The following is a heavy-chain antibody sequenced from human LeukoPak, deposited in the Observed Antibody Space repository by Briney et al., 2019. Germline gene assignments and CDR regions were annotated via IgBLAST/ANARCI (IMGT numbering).Heavy chain of an antibody. J-gene: IGHJ3*02. Sequence: GGSLRLSCAASGFTVSSNYMSWVRQAPGKGLEWVSVIYSGGSTYYADSVKGRFTISRDNSKNTLYLQMNSLRAEDTAVYYCASAILTGYYAFDIWGQGTMVTVSS. CDR2: IYSGGST. V-gene: IGHV3-53*01. D-gene: IGHD3-9*01. CDR3: ASAILTGYYAFDI. CDR1: GFTVSSNY.